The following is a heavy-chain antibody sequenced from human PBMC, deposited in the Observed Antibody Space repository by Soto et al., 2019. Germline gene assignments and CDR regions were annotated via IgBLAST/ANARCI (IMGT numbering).Heavy chain of an antibody. D-gene: IGHD3-10*01. CDR1: GDSISSSWW. CDR3: ARHNYGSGSTYFDY. CDR2: IYHSGNT. Sequence: SETLSLTCAVSGDSISSSWWWTWVRQPPGKGLEWIGEIYHSGNTAYTPSLKSRVTISVDKSKNHFSLKLTSVTAADTAVYYCARHNYGSGSTYFDYWGQGTLVTVSS. V-gene: IGHV4-4*02. J-gene: IGHJ4*02.